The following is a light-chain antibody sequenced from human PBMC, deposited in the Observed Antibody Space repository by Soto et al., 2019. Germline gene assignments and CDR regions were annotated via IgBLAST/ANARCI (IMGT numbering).Light chain of an antibody. J-gene: IGKJ1*01. CDR3: QHYNSYSEA. Sequence: EIVMTQSHATLSVSPGERSTLSCRASQSISRSLAWYQQKPGQGPSLLIYGTSTRAGGVPARFSGGGSGTEFTLTITSLQSDEFATYYCQHYNSYSEAFGQGTKVDIK. V-gene: IGKV3-15*01. CDR1: QSISRS. CDR2: GTS.